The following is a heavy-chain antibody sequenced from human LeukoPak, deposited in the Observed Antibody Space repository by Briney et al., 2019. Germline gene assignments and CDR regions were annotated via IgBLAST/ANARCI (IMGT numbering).Heavy chain of an antibody. CDR1: GGTFSSYA. V-gene: IGHV1-69*05. Sequence: SVKVSCKASGGTFSSYAISWVRQALGRGLEWMGGIIPIFGTANYAQKFQGRVTITTDESTSTAYMELSSLRSEDTAVYYCAMSRGDVLLRFLEWLFLDWGQGTLVTVSS. J-gene: IGHJ4*02. D-gene: IGHD3-3*01. CDR2: IIPIFGTA. CDR3: AMSRGDVLLRFLEWLFLD.